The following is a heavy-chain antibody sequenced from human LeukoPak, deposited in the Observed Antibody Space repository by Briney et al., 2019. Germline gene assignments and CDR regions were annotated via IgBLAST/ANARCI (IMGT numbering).Heavy chain of an antibody. D-gene: IGHD3-3*01. CDR1: GFTFNNYA. J-gene: IGHJ1*01. Sequence: RSGGSLRLSCAASGFTFNNYAMTWVRQAPGKGLEWVSAISGSGGSTYYADSVKGRFTISRDNSKNTLYLQMNSLRAEDTAVYYCAKGSGPLEAEYFQHWGQGTLVTVSS. CDR3: AKGSGPLEAEYFQH. V-gene: IGHV3-23*01. CDR2: ISGSGGST.